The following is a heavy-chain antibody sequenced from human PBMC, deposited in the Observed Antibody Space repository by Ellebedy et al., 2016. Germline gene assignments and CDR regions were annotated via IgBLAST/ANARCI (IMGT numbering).Heavy chain of an antibody. J-gene: IGHJ4*02. CDR1: GFSVSSNY. Sequence: GGSLRLSCVVSGFSVSSNYLSWVRQAPGKGLEWVSVIYAGGSTFYADSVKGRFTISRDNSKNTLYLQMNRLRAEDTAMYYCVKGATSGSWVTMEYWGQGALVTVSS. D-gene: IGHD6-13*01. CDR2: IYAGGST. CDR3: VKGATSGSWVTMEY. V-gene: IGHV3-66*01.